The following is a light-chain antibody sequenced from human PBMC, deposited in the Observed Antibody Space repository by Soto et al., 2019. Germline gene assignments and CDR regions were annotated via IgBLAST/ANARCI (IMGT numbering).Light chain of an antibody. J-gene: IGLJ1*01. Sequence: QSVLTQPPSVSEAPGPRVTISCTGSSSNIGAGYEAHWYQQVPGTAPKLLIYENNNRPSGVPDRFSGSKSGTSASLAITGLQADDEAEYYCQSYDSSLSGYVFGTGTKLTVL. V-gene: IGLV1-40*01. CDR2: ENN. CDR3: QSYDSSLSGYV. CDR1: SSNIGAGYE.